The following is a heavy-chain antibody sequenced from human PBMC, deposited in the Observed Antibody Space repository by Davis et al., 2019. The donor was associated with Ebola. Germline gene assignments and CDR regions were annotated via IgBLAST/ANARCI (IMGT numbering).Heavy chain of an antibody. V-gene: IGHV4-30-4*01. D-gene: IGHD2-2*01. CDR3: ARERPSECSSTSCFYYYYYYMDV. J-gene: IGHJ6*03. Sequence: SETLSLTCAVSGGSISSGDYYWSWIRQPPGKGLEWIGYIYYSGSTYYNPSLKSRVTISVDTSKNQFSLKLSSVTAADTAVYYCARERPSECSSTSCFYYYYYYMDVWGKGTTVTVSS. CDR1: GGSISSGDYY. CDR2: IYYSGST.